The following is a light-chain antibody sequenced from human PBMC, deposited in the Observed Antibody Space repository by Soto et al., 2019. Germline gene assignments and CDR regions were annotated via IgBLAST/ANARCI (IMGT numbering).Light chain of an antibody. V-gene: IGKV1-39*01. CDR3: HQSYSSPFT. Sequence: DIQMTKSPSSLSASVGDRVTITCRSIQSISSYLNCSQQKPGKAHNLLIYAASSLQSGVPSKFSGSGSATDFTLTISSLQPEDFSTYDFHQSYSSPFTFDAGTKVDI. CDR1: QSISSY. J-gene: IGKJ3*01. CDR2: AAS.